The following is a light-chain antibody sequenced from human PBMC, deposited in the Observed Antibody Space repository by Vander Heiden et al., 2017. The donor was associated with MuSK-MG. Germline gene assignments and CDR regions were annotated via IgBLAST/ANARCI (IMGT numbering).Light chain of an antibody. V-gene: IGKV1-5*03. J-gene: IGKJ2*01. CDR1: QTISSW. Sequence: DIKMTRFPSTLSASVGARVTIASRFSQTISSWLAWYQQNPGEAPKLLIYKASSSESAVPSRFSGSGSGRELSLTIISLQPDAFATYYCRQENSCSPTFGQGTKVEIK. CDR3: RQENSCSPT. CDR2: KAS.